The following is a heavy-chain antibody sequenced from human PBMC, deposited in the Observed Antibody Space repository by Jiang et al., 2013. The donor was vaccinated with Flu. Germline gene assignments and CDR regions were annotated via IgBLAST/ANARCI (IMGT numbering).Heavy chain of an antibody. J-gene: IGHJ4*02. CDR3: ARGGPRVPIAVAGTFLDY. D-gene: IGHD6-19*01. V-gene: IGHV3-66*01. Sequence: GLVQPGGSLRLSCAASGFTVSSNYMSWVRQAPGKGLEWVSVIYSGGSTYYADSVKGRFTISRDNSKNTLYLQMNSLRAEDTAVYYCARGGPRVPIAVAGTFLDYWGQGTLVTVSS. CDR2: IYSGGST. CDR1: GFTVSSNY.